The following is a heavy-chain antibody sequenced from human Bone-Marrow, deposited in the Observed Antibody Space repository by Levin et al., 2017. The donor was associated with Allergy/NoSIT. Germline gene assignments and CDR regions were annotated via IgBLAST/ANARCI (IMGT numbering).Heavy chain of an antibody. CDR3: ARVHLDEIDYYNYNYMDV. J-gene: IGHJ6*03. V-gene: IGHV1-69*13. Sequence: SVKVSCKASGGTFSAYGITWVRLAPGQGLEWMGGIIPKSGTIKYAQKFQGRVTITADESTNTVYMELSSLTSEDTDAYYCARVHLDEIDYYNYNYMDVWGKGTTVTVSS. CDR1: GGTFSAYG. D-gene: IGHD2-2*03. CDR2: IIPKSGTI.